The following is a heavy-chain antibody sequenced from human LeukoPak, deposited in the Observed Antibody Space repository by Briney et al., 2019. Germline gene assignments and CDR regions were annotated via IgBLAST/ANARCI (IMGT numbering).Heavy chain of an antibody. CDR2: IKEDGSEK. D-gene: IGHD6-25*01. CDR1: RFTFSSYW. Sequence: GGSLRLSCAASRFTFSSYWMSWVRQAPGNGLEWVANIKEDGSEKYYVDSAKGRFTISRDNAKNSLYLQMNSLRVEDTAVYYCASGSSGDYWGQGTLVTVSP. V-gene: IGHV3-7*01. CDR3: ASGSSGDY. J-gene: IGHJ4*02.